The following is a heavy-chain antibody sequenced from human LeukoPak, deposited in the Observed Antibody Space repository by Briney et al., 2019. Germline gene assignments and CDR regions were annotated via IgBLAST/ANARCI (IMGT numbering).Heavy chain of an antibody. V-gene: IGHV3-21*01. D-gene: IGHD3-10*01. CDR2: ISSSSSYI. Sequence: PGGSLRLSCAASGFTFSSYAMSWVRQAPGKGLEWVSSISSSSSYIYYADSVKGRFTISRDNAKNSLYLQMNSLRAEDTAVYYCARELCFGGRGARTTDFDYWGQGTLVTVSS. CDR3: ARELCFGGRGARTTDFDY. CDR1: GFTFSSYA. J-gene: IGHJ4*02.